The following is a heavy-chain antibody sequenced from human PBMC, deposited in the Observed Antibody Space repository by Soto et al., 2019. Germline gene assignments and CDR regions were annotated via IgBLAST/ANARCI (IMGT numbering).Heavy chain of an antibody. CDR3: ARRLRLYYDFWSGQTPPYYGMDV. Sequence: SETLSLTCAVYGVSFSGYYWSWIRQPPGKGLEWIGEINHSGSTNYNPSLKSRVTISVDTSKNQFSLKLSSVTAADTAVYYCARRLRLYYDFWSGQTPPYYGMDVWAQGTTVTVFS. V-gene: IGHV4-34*01. D-gene: IGHD3-3*01. CDR1: GVSFSGYY. J-gene: IGHJ6*02. CDR2: INHSGST.